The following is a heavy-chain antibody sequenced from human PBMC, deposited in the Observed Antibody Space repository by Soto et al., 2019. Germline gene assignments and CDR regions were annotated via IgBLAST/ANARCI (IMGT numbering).Heavy chain of an antibody. D-gene: IGHD3-10*01. J-gene: IGHJ4*02. CDR3: ARTIRITMVRGVIDTFDY. Sequence: GASVKVSCKASGGTFSNYAITWVRQAPGQGLEWLGRIIPIFGTANYAQKFQGRVTITTDESTTTAYMELRSLRSDDTAVYYFARTIRITMVRGVIDTFDYWGQGTLVTVSS. CDR2: IIPIFGTA. CDR1: GGTFSNYA. V-gene: IGHV1-69*05.